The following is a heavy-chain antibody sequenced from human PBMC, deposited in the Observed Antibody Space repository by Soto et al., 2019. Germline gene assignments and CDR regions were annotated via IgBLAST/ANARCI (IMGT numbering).Heavy chain of an antibody. Sequence: PSETLSLTCAVYGGSSSGYYWSWIRHPPGKGLEWIGEINHSGSTNYNPSLKSRVTISVDTSKNQSSLNLSSVTAADTAVYYCARGRAVAGLDYWGQGTLVTVSS. D-gene: IGHD6-19*01. CDR2: INHSGST. V-gene: IGHV4-34*01. CDR1: GGSSSGYY. CDR3: ARGRAVAGLDY. J-gene: IGHJ4*02.